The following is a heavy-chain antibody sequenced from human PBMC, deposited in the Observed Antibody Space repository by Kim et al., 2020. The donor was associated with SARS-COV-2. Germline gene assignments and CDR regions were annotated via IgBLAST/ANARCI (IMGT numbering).Heavy chain of an antibody. D-gene: IGHD5-12*01. J-gene: IGHJ4*02. CDR2: ITTSGTNT. V-gene: IGHV3-23*01. CDR3: AKAYSGYFFDY. CDR1: GFSFNNYA. Sequence: GGSLRLSCAASGFSFNNYAMTWVRQAPGKGLEWVSSITTSGTNTYYADSVKGRFTISRDNSKNTLSLQMNSLRVEDTAIYFCAKAYSGYFFDYWGQGTLITVSS.